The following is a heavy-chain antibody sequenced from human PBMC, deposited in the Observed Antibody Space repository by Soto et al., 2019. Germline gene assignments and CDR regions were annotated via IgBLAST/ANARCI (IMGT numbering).Heavy chain of an antibody. J-gene: IGHJ4*02. CDR1: GFTFSSYA. D-gene: IGHD6-19*01. CDR2: ISGSSGST. V-gene: IGHV3-23*01. CDR3: AKRGRGAVAFDY. Sequence: EVQLLESGGGLVQPGGSLRLSCAASGFTFSSYAMSWVRQAPGKGLEWVSTISGSSGSTYYADSVRGRFTISRDNSKNTLYPQMNGLRAEDTAVYYCAKRGRGAVAFDYWGQGTLVTVSS.